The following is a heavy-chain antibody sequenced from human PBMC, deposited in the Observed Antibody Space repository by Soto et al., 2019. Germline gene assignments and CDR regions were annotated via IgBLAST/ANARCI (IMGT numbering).Heavy chain of an antibody. CDR2: ISGSGGST. V-gene: IGHV3-23*01. J-gene: IGHJ4*02. Sequence: GGSLRLSCAASGFTFSSYAMSWVRQAPGKGLEWVSAISGSGGSTYYADSVKGRFTISRDNSKNTLYLQMHSLRAEDTAVYYCAQSAPPRRTRIPVWFLSLVGFESWGQGALVTVSS. D-gene: IGHD5-18*01. CDR3: AQSAPPRRTRIPVWFLSLVGFES. CDR1: GFTFSSYA.